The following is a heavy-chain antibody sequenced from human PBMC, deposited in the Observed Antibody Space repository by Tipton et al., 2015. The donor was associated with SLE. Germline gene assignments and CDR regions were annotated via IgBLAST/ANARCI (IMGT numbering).Heavy chain of an antibody. CDR1: GDSIGSGGNY. Sequence: TLSLTCTVSGDSIGSGGNYWNWIRQTQGKGLEWIGYIYSSGGTDYNPSLKSRLTISVETSKNQFSLKLTSVTAADTAVYYCARGNYDFRGRTFDTWGQGTMVTVSS. D-gene: IGHD3-3*01. J-gene: IGHJ3*02. V-gene: IGHV4-61*08. CDR3: ARGNYDFRGRTFDT. CDR2: IYSSGGT.